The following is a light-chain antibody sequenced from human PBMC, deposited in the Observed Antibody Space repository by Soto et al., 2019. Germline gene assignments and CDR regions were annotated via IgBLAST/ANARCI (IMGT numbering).Light chain of an antibody. CDR1: QSVSSN. V-gene: IGKV3-20*01. Sequence: EIVLTQSPATLSVSPGERATLSCRASQSVSSNLAWYQQKPGQAPRLLIYGASTRAAGIPDRFSGSGSGTDFTLTITRLDPEDFAVYSCQQYGSSVTFGQGTKVDI. J-gene: IGKJ1*01. CDR3: QQYGSSVT. CDR2: GAS.